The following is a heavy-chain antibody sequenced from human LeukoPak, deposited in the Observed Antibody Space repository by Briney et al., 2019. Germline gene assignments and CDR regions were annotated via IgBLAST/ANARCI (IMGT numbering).Heavy chain of an antibody. CDR1: RGTLSSVT. Sequence: SVKVSCKVSRGTLSSVTITWVRKAPGQGLEWMGGIIPILGSTNYAQKFQGRVTNTADDSTSTAYMEVTSLTSDDTAVYYCARGYDVGDYVPYTYWGQGTLVIVSS. J-gene: IGHJ4*02. CDR2: IIPILGST. D-gene: IGHD4-17*01. CDR3: ARGYDVGDYVPYTY. V-gene: IGHV1-69*16.